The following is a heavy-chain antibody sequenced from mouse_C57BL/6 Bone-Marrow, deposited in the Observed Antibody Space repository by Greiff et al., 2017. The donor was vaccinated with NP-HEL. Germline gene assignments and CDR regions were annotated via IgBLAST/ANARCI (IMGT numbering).Heavy chain of an antibody. D-gene: IGHD1-1*01. CDR3: ARGYYGSSYDAMDY. Sequence: EVKLMESGPGLVKPSQSLSLTCSVTGYSITSGYYWNWIRQFPGKKLEWMGDISYDGSNNYNPSLKNRISITRDTSKNQFFLKLNSVTTEDTATYYCARGYYGSSYDAMDYWGQGTSVTVSS. CDR1: GYSITSGYY. CDR2: ISYDGSN. V-gene: IGHV3-6*01. J-gene: IGHJ4*01.